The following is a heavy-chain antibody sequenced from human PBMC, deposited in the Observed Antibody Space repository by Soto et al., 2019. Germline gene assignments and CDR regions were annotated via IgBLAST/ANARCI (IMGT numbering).Heavy chain of an antibody. CDR1: GFTFSRFG. CDR3: ARDSSWAFDI. J-gene: IGHJ3*02. V-gene: IGHV3-48*01. CDR2: ISGSGGGI. Sequence: EVQLEESGGGLVQPGGSLRLSCAASGFTFSRFGMNWVRQAPGKGLEWVSYISGSGGGIYYAGSVKGRITISRDNAKDSLYLKMNSLRAEDTAVYYCARDSSWAFDIWGQGTMVTVSS.